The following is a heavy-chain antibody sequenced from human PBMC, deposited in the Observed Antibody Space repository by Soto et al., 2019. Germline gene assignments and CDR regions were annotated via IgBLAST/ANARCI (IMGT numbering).Heavy chain of an antibody. CDR1: GGSFSGYY. V-gene: IGHV4-34*01. CDR3: VSHRNYIVVSGSFFDY. J-gene: IGHJ4*02. D-gene: IGHD5-12*01. Sequence: SETLSLTCAVYGGSFSGYYWSWIRQPPGKGLEWIGEINHSGSTHYNPSLKSRVTVSVDTSKNQFSLKLTSVTAADTAVYFCVSHRNYIVVSGSFFDYWSQGTLVTVS. CDR2: INHSGST.